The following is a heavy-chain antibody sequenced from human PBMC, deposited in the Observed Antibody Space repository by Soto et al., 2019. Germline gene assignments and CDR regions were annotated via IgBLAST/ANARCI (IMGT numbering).Heavy chain of an antibody. V-gene: IGHV6-1*01. Sequence: SQTLSLTCVISGDSVSSNNAAWNWIRQSPSRGLEWLGRTYYRSRWYSESAVSMKSRIIINPDTSKNQFSLQLNSVTPEDTAVYYCAGTLGYFDYWGQGTLVTVSS. J-gene: IGHJ4*02. CDR3: AGTLGYFDY. D-gene: IGHD1-1*01. CDR1: GDSVSSNNAA. CDR2: TYYRSRWYS.